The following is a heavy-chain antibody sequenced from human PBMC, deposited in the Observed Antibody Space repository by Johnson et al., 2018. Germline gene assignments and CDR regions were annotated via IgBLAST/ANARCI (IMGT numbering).Heavy chain of an antibody. J-gene: IGHJ3*02. Sequence: VQLVQSGGGLVQAGGSLRLSCAVSGFTVGSKYMTWVRQAPGKGLEWVSVIYTGGNTYYADSVKGRFTISRDSSKHTVHLQMNSLRAEDTAIYYCAKPAFDDAFDIWGQGTMVTVSP. CDR3: AKPAFDDAFDI. CDR2: IYTGGNT. CDR1: GFTVGSKY. V-gene: IGHV3-66*04. D-gene: IGHD3-9*01.